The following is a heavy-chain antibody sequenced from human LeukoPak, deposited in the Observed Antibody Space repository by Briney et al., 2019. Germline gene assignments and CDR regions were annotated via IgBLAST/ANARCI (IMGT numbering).Heavy chain of an antibody. Sequence: TGGSLRLSCAASGFTFSSYGMHWVRQAPGKGLEWVAFIRYDGSNKYYADSVKGRFTISRDNAKNSLYLQMNSLRAEDTAVYYCASRYPGIAVAGTNAFDIWGQGTMVTVSS. J-gene: IGHJ3*02. CDR2: IRYDGSNK. CDR3: ASRYPGIAVAGTNAFDI. V-gene: IGHV3-30*02. CDR1: GFTFSSYG. D-gene: IGHD6-19*01.